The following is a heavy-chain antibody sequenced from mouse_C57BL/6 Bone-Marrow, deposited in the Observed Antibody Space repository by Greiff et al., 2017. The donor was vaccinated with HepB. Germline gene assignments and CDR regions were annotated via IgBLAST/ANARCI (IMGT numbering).Heavy chain of an antibody. V-gene: IGHV1-64*01. CDR2: IHPNSGST. CDR1: GYTFTSYW. Sequence: QQPGAELVKPGASVKLSCKASGYTFTSYWMHWVKQRPGQGLEWIGMIHPNSGSTNYNEKFKSKATLTVDKSSSTAYMQLSSLTSEDSAVYYCARKGIRGAYWGQGTLVTVSA. D-gene: IGHD3-3*01. CDR3: ARKGIRGAY. J-gene: IGHJ3*01.